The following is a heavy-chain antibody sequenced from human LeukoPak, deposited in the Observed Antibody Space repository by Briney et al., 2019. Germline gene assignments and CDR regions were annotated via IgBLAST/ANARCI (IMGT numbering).Heavy chain of an antibody. CDR1: GGSISSSAYY. D-gene: IGHD3-3*01. J-gene: IGHJ4*02. CDR3: ARLGDVDSLDY. CDR2: ISYSGTT. V-gene: IGHV4-39*01. Sequence: PSETLSLTCTVSGGSISSSAYYWGWIRQPPGRGLEWIGSISYSGTTYCNPSLKSRVTISVDTSNNQFSLKVSSVIAADTAVYYCARLGDVDSLDYWGQGTLVTVSP.